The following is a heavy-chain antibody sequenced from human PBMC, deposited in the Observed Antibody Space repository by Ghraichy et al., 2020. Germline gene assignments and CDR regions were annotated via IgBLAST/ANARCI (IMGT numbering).Heavy chain of an antibody. D-gene: IGHD5-24*01. CDR1: GFTFSSYW. CDR3: VRVQRWANENDY. CDR2: INSDGIST. Sequence: ESLNISCAASGFTFSSYWMYWVRQAPGKGLVWVSRINSDGISTNYADSVKDRFTISRDNAKNTLYLQMNSLSAEDTAVYYCVRVQRWANENDYWGQGTLVTVSS. V-gene: IGHV3-74*01. J-gene: IGHJ4*02.